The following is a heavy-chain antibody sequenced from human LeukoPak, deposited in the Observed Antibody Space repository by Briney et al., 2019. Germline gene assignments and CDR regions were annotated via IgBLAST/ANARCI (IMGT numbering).Heavy chain of an antibody. Sequence: SETLSLTCTVSGGSISSSSYYWGWIRQPPGKGLEWIGSIYYSGSTYYNPSLKSRVTISVDTSKNQFSLKLGSVTAADSAVYYCARHGSIATGAFTHWGQGTLVTVSS. CDR2: IYYSGST. V-gene: IGHV4-39*01. J-gene: IGHJ4*02. D-gene: IGHD6-13*01. CDR3: ARHGSIATGAFTH. CDR1: GGSISSSSYY.